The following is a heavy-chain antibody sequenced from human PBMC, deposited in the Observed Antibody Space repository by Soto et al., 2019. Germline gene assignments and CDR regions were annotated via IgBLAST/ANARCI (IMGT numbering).Heavy chain of an antibody. D-gene: IGHD2-2*02. J-gene: IGHJ5*02. V-gene: IGHV1-69*13. CDR3: ARGGIVVVPAAIHRFDP. Sequence: SVKVSCKASGGTFSSYAISWVRQAPGQGLEWMGGIIPIFGTANYAQKFQGRVTITADESTSTAYMELSSLRSEDTAVYYCARGGIVVVPAAIHRFDPWGQGTLVTVSS. CDR1: GGTFSSYA. CDR2: IIPIFGTA.